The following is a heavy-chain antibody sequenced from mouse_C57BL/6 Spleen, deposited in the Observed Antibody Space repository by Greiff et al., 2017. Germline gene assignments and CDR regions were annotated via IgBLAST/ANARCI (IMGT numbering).Heavy chain of an antibody. CDR1: GYTFTSYW. CDR3: ARRYYSNYVMDY. Sequence: QVQLQQPGAELVKPGASVKLSCKASGYTFTSYWMQWVKQRPGQGLEWIGEIDPSDSYTNYNQKFKGKATLTVDTSSSTAYMQLSSLTSEDSAVYYCARRYYSNYVMDYWGQGTSVTVSS. J-gene: IGHJ4*01. V-gene: IGHV1-50*01. D-gene: IGHD2-5*01. CDR2: IDPSDSYT.